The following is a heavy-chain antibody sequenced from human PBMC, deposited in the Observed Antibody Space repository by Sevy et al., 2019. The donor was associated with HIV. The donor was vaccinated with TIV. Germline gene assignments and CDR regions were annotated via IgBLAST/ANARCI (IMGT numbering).Heavy chain of an antibody. CDR1: GGTFSSYA. CDR2: IIPIFGTA. CDR3: ARDLNPITMVRGVIITAGGAFEI. D-gene: IGHD3-10*01. J-gene: IGHJ3*02. Sequence: ASVKVSCKASGGTFSSYAISWVRQAPGQGLEWMGGIIPIFGTANYAQKFQGRVTITADESTSTAYMELSSLRSEDTAVYYCARDLNPITMVRGVIITAGGAFEIWGQGTMVTVSS. V-gene: IGHV1-69*13.